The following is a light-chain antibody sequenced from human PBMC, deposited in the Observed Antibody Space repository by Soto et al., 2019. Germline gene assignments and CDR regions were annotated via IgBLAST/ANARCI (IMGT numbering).Light chain of an antibody. CDR1: QSVSSSY. J-gene: IGKJ2*01. V-gene: IGKV3-20*01. Sequence: EIVLTQSPGTLSLSPGERATLSCRASQSVSSSYLAWYQQKPGQAPRLLIYGASSRATGIPDRFSGSGSGTDVTLGISRLEPEDFAVYYCQQYGSSLYTFGQGTKLEIK. CDR2: GAS. CDR3: QQYGSSLYT.